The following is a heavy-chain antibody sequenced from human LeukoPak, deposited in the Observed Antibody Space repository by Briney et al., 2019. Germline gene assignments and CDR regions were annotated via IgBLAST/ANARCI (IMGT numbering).Heavy chain of an antibody. CDR1: GGSFSGYY. J-gene: IGHJ4*02. CDR3: ARARVVPAATFDY. D-gene: IGHD2-2*01. V-gene: IGHV4-34*01. CDR2: INHSGST. Sequence: PSETLSLTCAVYGGSFSGYYWSWIRQPPGKGLEWIGEINHSGSTNYNPSLKSRVTISVDTSKNQFSLKPSSVTAADTAVYYCARARVVPAATFDYWGQGTLVTVSS.